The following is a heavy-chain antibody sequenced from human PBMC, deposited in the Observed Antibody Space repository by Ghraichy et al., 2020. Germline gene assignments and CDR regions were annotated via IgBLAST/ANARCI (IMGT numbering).Heavy chain of an antibody. V-gene: IGHV4-59*01. Sequence: SETLSLTCTVSGGSISSYYWSWIRQPPGKGLEWIGYIYYSGSTNYNPSLKSRVTISVDTSKNQFSLKLKSLTAADTAVYYCAIYDFWSGYVDYWGQGTLVTVSS. D-gene: IGHD3-3*01. CDR2: IYYSGST. CDR3: AIYDFWSGYVDY. CDR1: GGSISSYY. J-gene: IGHJ4*02.